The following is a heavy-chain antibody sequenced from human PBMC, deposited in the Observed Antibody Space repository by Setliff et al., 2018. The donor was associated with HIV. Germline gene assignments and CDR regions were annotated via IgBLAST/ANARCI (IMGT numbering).Heavy chain of an antibody. V-gene: IGHV3-23*01. D-gene: IGHD2-15*01. CDR2: ISGSGGIT. CDR1: GFTFTNYA. J-gene: IGHJ3*02. Sequence: PGGSLRLSCITSGFTFTNYAMTWVRQAPGEGLEYVSAISGSGGITYYADSVKGRFTLSRDTSKDTLYLQMNSLRADDTAVYYCTRSRPPIDDAFDIWGQGTMVTVSS. CDR3: TRSRPPIDDAFDI.